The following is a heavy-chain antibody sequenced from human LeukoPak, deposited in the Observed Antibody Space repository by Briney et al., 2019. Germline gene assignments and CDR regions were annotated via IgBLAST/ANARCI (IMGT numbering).Heavy chain of an antibody. J-gene: IGHJ4*02. Sequence: GGSLRLSCAASGFTFSRYEMNWVRHAPGKGLEWVSYISSSGNTIYYADSVKGRFTISRDNAKNSLYLQMNSLRAEDTAVYYCARDMRGVRGVFDYWGQGTLVTVSS. D-gene: IGHD3-10*01. CDR2: ISSSGNTI. CDR1: GFTFSRYE. V-gene: IGHV3-48*03. CDR3: ARDMRGVRGVFDY.